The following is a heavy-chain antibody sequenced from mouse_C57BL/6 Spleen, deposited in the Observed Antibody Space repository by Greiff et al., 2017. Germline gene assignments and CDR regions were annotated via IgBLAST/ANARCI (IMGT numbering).Heavy chain of an antibody. J-gene: IGHJ4*01. Sequence: VQLQQPGAELVKPGASVKLSCKASGYTFTSSRMHWVKQRPGQGLEWMGMFHPNSGSTNYNEKCKSKATLTVDKSSSSAYMQLSSLTSEDSAFYYCARGTTVGYAMDYWGQGTSVTVSS. D-gene: IGHD1-1*01. V-gene: IGHV1-64*01. CDR3: ARGTTVGYAMDY. CDR2: FHPNSGST. CDR1: GYTFTSSR.